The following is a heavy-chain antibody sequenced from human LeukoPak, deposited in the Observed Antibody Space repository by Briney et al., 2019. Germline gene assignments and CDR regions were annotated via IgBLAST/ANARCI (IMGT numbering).Heavy chain of an antibody. CDR2: TYYRSKWYS. CDR3: ARESWRATNWFDP. Sequence: SQTLSLTCAISGDSVSSNSAAWDWIRQSPSRGLEWLGRTYYRSKWYSDYAVSVKSRVTINPDTAKNQFSLQLDSVTPEDTALYYCARESWRATNWFDPWGQGTLVTVSS. D-gene: IGHD3-16*02. V-gene: IGHV6-1*01. J-gene: IGHJ5*02. CDR1: GDSVSSNSAA.